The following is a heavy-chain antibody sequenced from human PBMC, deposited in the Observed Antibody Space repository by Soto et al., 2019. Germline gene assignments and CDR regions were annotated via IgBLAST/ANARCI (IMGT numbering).Heavy chain of an antibody. CDR2: IIPLFGTP. D-gene: IGHD5-18*01. CDR3: ARQNRDTPMVPFDV. Sequence: QVQLVQSGAEVKKPGSSVKVSCKASGGIFSTYAISWLRQAPGQGLEWMGGIIPLFGTPNYAQRFQGRVTITADESTNTTSMELRGLTSDDTAVYYCARQNRDTPMVPFDVWGQGTLVTVSS. CDR1: GGIFSTYA. V-gene: IGHV1-69*01. J-gene: IGHJ4*02.